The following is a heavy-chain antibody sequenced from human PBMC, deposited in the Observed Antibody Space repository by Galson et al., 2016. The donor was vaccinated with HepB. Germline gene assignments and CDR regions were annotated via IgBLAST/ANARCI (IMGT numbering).Heavy chain of an antibody. Sequence: SLRLSCAASGFTFSNFWMVWVRQAPGKGLEWVANIDRDGSETNYVDSVKGRFTISRDNAKNSLYLQMNNLRAEDTATYYCTTYRGPTWTFFDYWGQGTLVTVSS. J-gene: IGHJ4*02. V-gene: IGHV3-7*01. CDR1: GFTFSNFW. CDR2: IDRDGSET. D-gene: IGHD3/OR15-3a*01. CDR3: TTYRGPTWTFFDY.